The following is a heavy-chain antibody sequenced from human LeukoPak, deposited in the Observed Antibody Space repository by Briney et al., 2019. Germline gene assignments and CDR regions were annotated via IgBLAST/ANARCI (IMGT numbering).Heavy chain of an antibody. Sequence: GGSLRLSCAASGFIFSGSPMHWVRQASGKGLEWVGRIKSKADSYATAYAASVKGRFTISRDDSKNTAYLQMNSLKSEDTAVYYCTRGPACWNDEDAFDIWGQGTVVTVSS. CDR1: GFIFSGSP. D-gene: IGHD1-1*01. CDR3: TRGPACWNDEDAFDI. V-gene: IGHV3-73*01. CDR2: IKSKADSYAT. J-gene: IGHJ3*02.